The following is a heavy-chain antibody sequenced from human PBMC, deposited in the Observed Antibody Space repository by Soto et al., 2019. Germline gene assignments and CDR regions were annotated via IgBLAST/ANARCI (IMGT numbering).Heavy chain of an antibody. CDR1: GGTFSSYA. CDR2: IIPIFGTA. Sequence: QVQLVQSGAEVKKPGSSVKVSCKASGGTFSSYAISWVRQAPGQGLEWMGGIIPIFGTANYAQKFQGRVTITADESTSTAYMELSSLGSEDTAVYYCARDVPTCPTVTTLGRYYYYGMDVWGQGTTVTVSS. D-gene: IGHD4-4*01. V-gene: IGHV1-69*19. CDR3: ARDVPTCPTVTTLGRYYYYGMDV. J-gene: IGHJ6*02.